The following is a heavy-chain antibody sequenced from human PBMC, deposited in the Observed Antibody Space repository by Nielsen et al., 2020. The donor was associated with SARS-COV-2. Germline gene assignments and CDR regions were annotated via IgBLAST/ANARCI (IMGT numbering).Heavy chain of an antibody. V-gene: IGHV1-46*01. CDR2: INPSGGST. CDR1: GYTFTSYY. J-gene: IGHJ4*02. Sequence: ASVKVSCKASGYTFTSYYMHWVRQAPGQGLEWMGIINPSGGSTSYAQKFQGRVTMTRDTSTSTVYMELSSLRSEDTAVYYCGKDMDALLDSVNYYGGGNFDYWGQGTLVTVSS. D-gene: IGHD3-10*01. CDR3: GKDMDALLDSVNYYGGGNFDY.